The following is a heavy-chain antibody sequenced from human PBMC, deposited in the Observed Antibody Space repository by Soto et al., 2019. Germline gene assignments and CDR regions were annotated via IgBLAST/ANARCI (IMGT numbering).Heavy chain of an antibody. Sequence: QVHLVQSGTEVRRPGASVKVSCQTSGYPFSSYSIHWVPQAPGQGLEWMGWINAAHGTTKYSQKCQGRVTITMDTSATTVYMELTALRCEDTAVCYCARDYGVRLGYFDYWGHGSLVIVSS. CDR3: ARDYGVRLGYFDY. CDR2: INAAHGTT. D-gene: IGHD3-16*01. V-gene: IGHV1-3*01. CDR1: GYPFSSYS. J-gene: IGHJ4*01.